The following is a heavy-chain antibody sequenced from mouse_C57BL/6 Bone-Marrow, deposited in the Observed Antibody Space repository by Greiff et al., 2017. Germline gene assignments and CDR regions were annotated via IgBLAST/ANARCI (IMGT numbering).Heavy chain of an antibody. D-gene: IGHD1-1*01. V-gene: IGHV1-82*01. CDR3: ARDYGSSSWFAY. CDR1: GYAFSSSW. CDR2: IYPGDGDT. Sequence: QVQLQQPGPELVMPGASVKISCKASGYAFSSSWLNWVKQRPGKGLEWIGRIYPGDGDTNYNGKFKGKATLTVDKSSSTAYMQLSSLTSEDSAVYFCARDYGSSSWFAYWGQGTLVTVSA. J-gene: IGHJ3*01.